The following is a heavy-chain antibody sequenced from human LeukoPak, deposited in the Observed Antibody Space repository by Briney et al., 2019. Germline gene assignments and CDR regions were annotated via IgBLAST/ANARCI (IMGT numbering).Heavy chain of an antibody. CDR3: ARGQYANVDY. V-gene: IGHV4-34*01. CDR2: INHSGST. J-gene: IGHJ4*02. D-gene: IGHD1-1*01. Sequence: SETLSLTCAVYGGSFSGYYWSWIRQPPGKGLEWIGEINHSGSTNYNPSLKSRVTISVDTSKNQFSLKLSSVTAADTAVYYCARGQYANVDYWGQGILVTVSS. CDR1: GGSFSGYY.